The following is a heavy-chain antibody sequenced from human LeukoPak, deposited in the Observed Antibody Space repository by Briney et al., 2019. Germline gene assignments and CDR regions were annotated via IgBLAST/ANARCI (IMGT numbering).Heavy chain of an antibody. CDR2: INHSGST. D-gene: IGHD2-15*01. J-gene: IGHJ5*02. CDR1: GGSFSGYY. V-gene: IGHV4-34*01. Sequence: SETLSLTCAVYGGSFSGYYWSWLRQPPGKGLEWIGEINHSGSTNYNPSLKSRVTISVDTSKNQFSLKLSSVTAADTAVYYCARGTYCTGGTCYSSNWFDPWGQGTLFTVSS. CDR3: ARGTYCTGGTCYSSNWFDP.